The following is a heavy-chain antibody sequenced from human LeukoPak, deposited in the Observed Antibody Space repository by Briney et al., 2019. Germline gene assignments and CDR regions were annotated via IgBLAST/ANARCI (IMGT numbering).Heavy chain of an antibody. CDR3: ARVDSSGWYGGFFDY. Sequence: GGSLRLSCVASGFTFSSYWMSWVRQAPGKGLEWVANIKEDGSEKYYVDSVKGRFTISRDNAKNSLYLQMNSLRAEDTAVYYCARVDSSGWYGGFFDYWGQGTLVTVSS. J-gene: IGHJ4*02. V-gene: IGHV3-7*01. CDR2: IKEDGSEK. CDR1: GFTFSSYW. D-gene: IGHD6-19*01.